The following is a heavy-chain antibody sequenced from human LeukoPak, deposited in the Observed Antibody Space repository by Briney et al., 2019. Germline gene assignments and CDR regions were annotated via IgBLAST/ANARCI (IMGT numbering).Heavy chain of an antibody. V-gene: IGHV3-30*03. CDR2: ISYDGSNQ. Sequence: GRSLRLSCAASGFTFRSYGMHWVRQAPGKGLGWVGVISYDGSNQYYAGSVKGRFTISRDNSKNTLYLQMNSLRAEDTAVYYCSRGSFITIFGVFRWVQGTTVTVSS. CDR1: GFTFRSYG. J-gene: IGHJ6*02. D-gene: IGHD3-3*01. CDR3: SRGSFITIFGVFR.